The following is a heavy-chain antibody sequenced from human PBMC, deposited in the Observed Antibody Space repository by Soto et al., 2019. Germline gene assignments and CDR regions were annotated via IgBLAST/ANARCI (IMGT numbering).Heavy chain of an antibody. CDR1: GFTFSNYT. CDR3: AGRSGSSDY. V-gene: IGHV3-30*04. CDR2: ISYDEIDK. Sequence: QVQLVESGGGVVQPGRCLRLSCAASGFTFSNYTMHWVRQAPGKGLEWVALISYDEIDKYFADAVKGRFTISRDNSKNTLYLQMDSLRAEDTAVYYCAGRSGSSDYWGRGPLVTVAS. D-gene: IGHD3-10*01. J-gene: IGHJ4*02.